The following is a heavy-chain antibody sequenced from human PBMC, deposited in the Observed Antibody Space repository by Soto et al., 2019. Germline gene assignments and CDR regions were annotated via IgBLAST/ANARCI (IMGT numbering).Heavy chain of an antibody. J-gene: IGHJ3*02. Sequence: GASVKVSCKASGYTFTSYAMHWVRQAPGQRLEWMGWINAGNGNTKYSQKFQGRVTITRDTSASTAYMELSSLRSEDTAVYYCASGKEYCSGGSCYESDAFDIWGQGTMVTVSS. V-gene: IGHV1-3*01. CDR2: INAGNGNT. D-gene: IGHD2-15*01. CDR1: GYTFTSYA. CDR3: ASGKEYCSGGSCYESDAFDI.